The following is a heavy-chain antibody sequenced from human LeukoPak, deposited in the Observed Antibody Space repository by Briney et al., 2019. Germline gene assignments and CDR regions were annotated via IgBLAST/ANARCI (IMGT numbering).Heavy chain of an antibody. CDR2: ISGSGSST. J-gene: IGHJ4*02. CDR1: GFTFSSYA. D-gene: IGHD6-19*01. CDR3: AKGHSIAVAGSLYYFDY. V-gene: IGHV3-23*01. Sequence: QSGGSLRLSCAASGFTFSSYAMSWVRQAPGKGLEWVSAISGSGSSTSYADSVKGRFTISRDNSKNPLYLQMNSLRAEDTAVYYCAKGHSIAVAGSLYYFDYWGQGTLVTVSS.